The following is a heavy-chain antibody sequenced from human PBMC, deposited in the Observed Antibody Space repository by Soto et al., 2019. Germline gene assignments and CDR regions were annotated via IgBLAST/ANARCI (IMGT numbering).Heavy chain of an antibody. Sequence: QVQLQESGPGLVKPSETLSLTCSVSGGSRSKDYWSWIRQPPGKGLEWIGYISYSGSTKYNPSLKTRVTVSVDTSKTHFSLKLSSVTAADTAVYYCATYTCSGGICYFDHWGQGTLVIVSS. CDR2: ISYSGST. CDR3: ATYTCSGGICYFDH. J-gene: IGHJ4*02. D-gene: IGHD2-15*01. CDR1: GGSRSKDY. V-gene: IGHV4-59*01.